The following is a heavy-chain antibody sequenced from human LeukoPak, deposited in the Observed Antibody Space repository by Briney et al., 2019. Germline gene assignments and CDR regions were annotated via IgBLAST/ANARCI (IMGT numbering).Heavy chain of an antibody. CDR1: GGSFSGYY. CDR2: INHSGST. Sequence: PSETLSLTCAVYGGSFSGYYWSWIRQPPGKGLEWIGEINHSGSTNYNPSLKSRVTISVDTSKNQFSLKLSSVTAADTAVYYCASYRGGYCSSTSCYRESFDYWGQGTLVTVSS. V-gene: IGHV4-34*01. J-gene: IGHJ4*02. CDR3: ASYRGGYCSSTSCYRESFDY. D-gene: IGHD2-2*01.